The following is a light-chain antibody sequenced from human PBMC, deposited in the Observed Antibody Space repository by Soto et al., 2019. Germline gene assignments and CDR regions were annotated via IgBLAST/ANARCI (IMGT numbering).Light chain of an antibody. V-gene: IGKV3-20*01. Sequence: ESVLTQSPGTLSSSPGERAVISCRASQSISSSYLAWYQQKPGQAPRLLIYGASSRATGIPDRFSGSGSGTDFTLTISSLQPEDFATYYCQQSYSTPTFGQGTKVDIK. CDR2: GAS. J-gene: IGKJ1*01. CDR1: QSISSSY. CDR3: QQSYSTPT.